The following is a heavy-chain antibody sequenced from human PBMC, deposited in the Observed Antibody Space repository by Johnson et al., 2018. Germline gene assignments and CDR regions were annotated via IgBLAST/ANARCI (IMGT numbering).Heavy chain of an antibody. CDR1: GYSFARYW. V-gene: IGHV5-51*01. J-gene: IGHJ6*03. Sequence: VQLVQSGAEVKKPGESLKISCKGSGYSFARYWIGWVRQKPGRGLEWMGLIYPGDSDTRYSPSFQGQVTISADKSISTAHLHWSSLKASDTAMYYCARQELGDGYKDYYYYYMDVWGKGTTVTVAS. D-gene: IGHD5-24*01. CDR2: IYPGDSDT. CDR3: ARQELGDGYKDYYYYYMDV.